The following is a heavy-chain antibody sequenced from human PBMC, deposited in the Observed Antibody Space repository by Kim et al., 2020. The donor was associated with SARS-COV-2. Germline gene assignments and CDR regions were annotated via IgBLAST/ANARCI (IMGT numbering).Heavy chain of an antibody. V-gene: IGHV3-7*01. D-gene: IGHD2-21*02. Sequence: GGSLRLSCAASGFTFSSYWMSWVRQAPGKGLEWVANIKQDGSEKYYVDSVKGRFTISRDNAKNSLYLQMNSLRAEDTAVYYCAREGSAAYGGGDCYSPNYWYFDTWGRGTLVTVSS. CDR1: GFTFSSYW. J-gene: IGHJ2*01. CDR3: AREGSAAYGGGDCYSPNYWYFDT. CDR2: IKQDGSEK.